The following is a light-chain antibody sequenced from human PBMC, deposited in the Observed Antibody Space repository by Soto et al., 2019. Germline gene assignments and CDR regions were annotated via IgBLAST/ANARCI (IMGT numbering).Light chain of an antibody. Sequence: DIQMTLSPSTVSGSVGDRVTITCRASQTISSWLAWYQQKPGKAPKLLIYKASTLKSGVPSRFSGSGPGTEFTLTISSLQPDDFATYYCQHYNSYSEAFGQGTKVDI. CDR1: QTISSW. V-gene: IGKV1-5*03. CDR2: KAS. J-gene: IGKJ1*01. CDR3: QHYNSYSEA.